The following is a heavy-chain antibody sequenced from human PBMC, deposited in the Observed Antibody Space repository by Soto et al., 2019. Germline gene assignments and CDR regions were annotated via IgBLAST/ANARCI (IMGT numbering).Heavy chain of an antibody. D-gene: IGHD3-10*01. CDR1: GGSISSYY. J-gene: IGHJ3*02. V-gene: IGHV4-59*01. Sequence: TLSLTCTVSGGSISSYYWSWIRQPPGKGLEWIGYIYYSGSTNYNPSLKSRVTISVDTSKNQFSLKLSSVTAADTAVYYCARGNLDYYYGSGSYYNGYAFDIWGQGTMVTVSS. CDR3: ARGNLDYYYGSGSYYNGYAFDI. CDR2: IYYSGST.